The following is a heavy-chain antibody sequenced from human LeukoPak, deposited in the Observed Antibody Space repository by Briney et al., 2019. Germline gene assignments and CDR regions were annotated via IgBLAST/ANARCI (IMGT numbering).Heavy chain of an antibody. CDR1: GYSFTSFW. J-gene: IGHJ5*02. Sequence: GESLKISCKGSGYSFTSFWIGWVRQMPGKGLEWMGIISPGDSDTRYSPSFQGQVTISADKSISTAYLQWSSLKASDTAMYYCARTPMVRGVPNWFDPWGQGTLVTVSS. V-gene: IGHV5-51*01. CDR2: ISPGDSDT. D-gene: IGHD3-10*01. CDR3: ARTPMVRGVPNWFDP.